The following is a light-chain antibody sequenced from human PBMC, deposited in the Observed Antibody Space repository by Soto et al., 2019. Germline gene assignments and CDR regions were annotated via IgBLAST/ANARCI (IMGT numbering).Light chain of an antibody. CDR3: QQRNIWPPVT. CDR2: KAS. J-gene: IGKJ5*01. Sequence: DIQRTQSPSTLSVSVGDRVTITCRASQTISSWLAWYQQKPGKAPKLLIYKASTLKSGVPSRFSGSGSGTDFTLTISSLEPEDFAVYYCQQRNIWPPVTFGQGTRLEIK. V-gene: IGKV1-5*03. CDR1: QTISSW.